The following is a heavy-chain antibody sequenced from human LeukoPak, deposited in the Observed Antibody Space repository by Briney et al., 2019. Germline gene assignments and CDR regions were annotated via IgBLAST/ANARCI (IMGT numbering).Heavy chain of an antibody. CDR1: GYTFTYQF. D-gene: IGHD2-2*01. V-gene: IGHV1-2*02. CDR3: ARTFGYCSTPSCSKPFDI. Sequence: ASVKVSCKASGYTFTYQFMHWMRQAHGQGGEGMGWINPNSGVTNYAQKFQGSVTISRDTSISTAYIELNRLTSDDTAVYYSARTFGYCSTPSCSKPFDIWGQGTMVTVSS. J-gene: IGHJ3*02. CDR2: INPNSGVT.